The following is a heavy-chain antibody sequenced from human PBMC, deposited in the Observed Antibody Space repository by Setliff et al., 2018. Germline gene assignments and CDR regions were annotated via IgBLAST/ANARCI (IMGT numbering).Heavy chain of an antibody. Sequence: ASVKVSCKASGGTFSGYAFSWVRQAPGQGLEWMGLIKPGIDTATYAQKFQGRVTMTRDTSAKIVFMELNGLRSDDTAVYYCARDVTGTYNGRLEYWGLGTLVTVSS. V-gene: IGHV1-46*01. CDR3: ARDVTGTYNGRLEY. D-gene: IGHD1-1*01. J-gene: IGHJ4*02. CDR2: IKPGIDTA. CDR1: GGTFSGYA.